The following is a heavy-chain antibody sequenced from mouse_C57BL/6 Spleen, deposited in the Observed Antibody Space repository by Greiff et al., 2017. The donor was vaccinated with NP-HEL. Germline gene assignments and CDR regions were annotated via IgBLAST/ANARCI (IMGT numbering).Heavy chain of an antibody. CDR2: IYPGDGDT. V-gene: IGHV1-82*01. Sequence: QVQLKESGPELVKPGASVKISCKASGYAFSSSWMNWVKQRPGKGLEWIGRIYPGDGDTNYNGKFKGKATLTADKSSSTAYMQLSSLTSEDSAVYFCARERDYYYGSGWYFDVWGTGTTVTVSS. CDR3: ARERDYYYGSGWYFDV. CDR1: GYAFSSSW. J-gene: IGHJ1*03. D-gene: IGHD1-1*01.